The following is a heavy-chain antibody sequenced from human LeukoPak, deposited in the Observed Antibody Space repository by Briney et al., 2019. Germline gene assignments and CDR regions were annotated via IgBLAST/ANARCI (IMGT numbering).Heavy chain of an antibody. CDR2: IYYSGSP. D-gene: IGHD6-13*01. V-gene: IGHV4-59*08. Sequence: SETLTLTCTVSGGSISSYYWSWIRQPPGKGLEWIGDIYYSGSPRYNPSLKSRVTISLDTSKNQFSLKLSSVSATDTAMYYCARGVYIAAAQYGYWGQGTLVTVSS. CDR1: GGSISSYY. J-gene: IGHJ4*02. CDR3: ARGVYIAAAQYGY.